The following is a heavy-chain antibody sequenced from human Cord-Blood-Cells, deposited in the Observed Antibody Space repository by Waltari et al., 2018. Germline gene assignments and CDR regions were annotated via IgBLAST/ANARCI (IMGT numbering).Heavy chain of an antibody. V-gene: IGHV4-39*01. Sequence: QLQLQESGPGLVKPSETLSLTCTVPGGSISSSSYYWGWIRQPPGKGLEWIGSIYYSGSTYYNPSLKSRVTISVDTSKNQFSLKLSSVTAADTAVYYCARPIVQLTGDPPDAFDIWGQGTMVTVSS. CDR1: GGSISSSSYY. CDR2: IYYSGST. J-gene: IGHJ3*02. D-gene: IGHD7-27*01. CDR3: ARPIVQLTGDPPDAFDI.